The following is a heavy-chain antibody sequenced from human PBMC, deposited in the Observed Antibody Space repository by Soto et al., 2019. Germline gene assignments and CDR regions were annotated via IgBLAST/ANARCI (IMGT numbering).Heavy chain of an antibody. CDR2: ISGSGGST. V-gene: IGHV3-23*01. CDR3: AKRTTGWYFDL. CDR1: GFTFTSYA. J-gene: IGHJ2*01. Sequence: EVQLLESEGGLVQPGGSLRLSCAASGFTFTSYAMNWVRQAPGKGLEWVSVISGSGGSTYYADSVKGRFTISRDNSKNTLYLQMNSLRAEDTAVYYCAKRTTGWYFDLWGRGTLVTVSS.